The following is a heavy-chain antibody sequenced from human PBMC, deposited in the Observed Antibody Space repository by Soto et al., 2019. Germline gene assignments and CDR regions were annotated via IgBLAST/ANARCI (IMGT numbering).Heavy chain of an antibody. Sequence: QLQLQESGPGLVKPSETLSLTCTVSAGSISSSSYYWGWIRQPPGKGLEWIGSIYYSGSTYYNPSLKSRVTISVDTSKSQFSLKLSSVTAADTAVYYCARQENIVVVPAATTPFDYWGQGTLVTVSS. CDR3: ARQENIVVVPAATTPFDY. V-gene: IGHV4-39*01. D-gene: IGHD2-2*01. CDR2: IYYSGST. J-gene: IGHJ4*02. CDR1: AGSISSSSYY.